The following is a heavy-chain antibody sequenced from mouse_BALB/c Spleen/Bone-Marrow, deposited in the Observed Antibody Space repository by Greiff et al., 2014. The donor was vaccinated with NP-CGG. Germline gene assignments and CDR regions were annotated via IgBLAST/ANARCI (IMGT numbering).Heavy chain of an antibody. J-gene: IGHJ4*01. Sequence: VHRGGLGPDLVAPPQSLSITCTLSGFSLTTLWVHRVRPPPGKGVEWGVVIWSDGSTTYNSTLKSRLSISKDNSKSQVFLQMNSLHTDDTAMYYCARHERGYPYALDYWGQGTSVTVSS. CDR2: IWSDGST. CDR3: ARHERGYPYALDY. D-gene: IGHD5-1-1*01. V-gene: IGHV2-6-2*01. CDR1: GFSLTTLW.